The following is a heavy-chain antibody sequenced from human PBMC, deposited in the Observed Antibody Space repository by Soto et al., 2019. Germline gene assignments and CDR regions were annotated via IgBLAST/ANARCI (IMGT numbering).Heavy chain of an antibody. Sequence: GGSLRLSCAASGFTFSSYAMHWVRQAPGKGLEWVAVISYDGSNKYYADSVKGRFTISRDNSKNTLYLQMNSLRAEDTALYYCAKDGTSWLYWGQGTLVTVSS. CDR2: ISYDGSNK. CDR1: GFTFSSYA. J-gene: IGHJ4*02. D-gene: IGHD6-13*01. V-gene: IGHV3-30-3*01. CDR3: AKDGTSWLY.